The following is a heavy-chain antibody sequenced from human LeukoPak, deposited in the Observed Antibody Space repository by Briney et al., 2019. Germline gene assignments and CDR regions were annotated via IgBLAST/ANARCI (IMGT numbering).Heavy chain of an antibody. CDR1: GFTFSSFG. CDR2: ISNDGINN. J-gene: IGHJ4*01. CDR3: AKEMGSRSSLFYFDY. Sequence: GRSLRLSCAASGFTFSSFGMHWVRQAPGKGLEWVAAISNDGINNYYADSVNGRFTISRDNSNNTLYLLVNTLRGEDTAVYYCAKEMGSRSSLFYFDYWGQGTLLTVSS. V-gene: IGHV3-30*18. D-gene: IGHD3-10*01.